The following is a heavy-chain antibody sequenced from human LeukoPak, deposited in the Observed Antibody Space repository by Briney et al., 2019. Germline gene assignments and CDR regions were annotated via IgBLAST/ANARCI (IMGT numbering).Heavy chain of an antibody. CDR1: GFTFSSFG. Sequence: GGSLRLSCEASGFTFSSFGMHWVRQAPGKGLEWVAFIRRDGDVIYYADSVKGRFTISRDNSKNTLYLQMNSLRAEDTAVYYCAKQVGGEVLRYFAWLYYFDYWGQGTLVTVSS. D-gene: IGHD3-9*01. J-gene: IGHJ4*02. V-gene: IGHV3-30*02. CDR3: AKQVGGEVLRYFAWLYYFDY. CDR2: IRRDGDVI.